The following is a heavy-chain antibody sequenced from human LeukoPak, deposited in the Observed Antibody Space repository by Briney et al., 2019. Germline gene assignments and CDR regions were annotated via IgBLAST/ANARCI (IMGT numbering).Heavy chain of an antibody. V-gene: IGHV3-23*01. D-gene: IGHD6-19*01. CDR1: GFTFSNAW. J-gene: IGHJ4*02. Sequence: GGSLRLSCAASGFTFSNAWMGWVRRAPGKGLEWVSAISGSGGSTYYADSVKGQFTISRDNSKNTLYLQMNSLRAEDTAMYYCAKKLSGSGWIFDYWGQGTLVTGSS. CDR2: ISGSGGST. CDR3: AKKLSGSGWIFDY.